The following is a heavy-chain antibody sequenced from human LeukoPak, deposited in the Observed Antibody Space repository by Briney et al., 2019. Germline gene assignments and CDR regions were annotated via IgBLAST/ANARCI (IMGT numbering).Heavy chain of an antibody. D-gene: IGHD3-10*01. CDR1: GFTFDFYT. CDR2: IHDSSNYI. V-gene: IGHV3-21*01. J-gene: IGHJ4*01. CDR3: AKEVSGVAEGVDL. Sequence: GDSLRLSCVASGFTFDFYTMDWLRQAPGKGAGWVASIHDSSNYIHYADSVRGRFTISRDNTRNSLFLQMEGLRVDDTAVYFYAKEVSGVAEGVDLWGQGTLVTVSS.